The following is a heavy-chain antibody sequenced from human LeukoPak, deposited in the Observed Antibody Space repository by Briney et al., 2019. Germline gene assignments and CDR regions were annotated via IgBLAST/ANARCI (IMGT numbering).Heavy chain of an antibody. Sequence: ASVKVSCKASGYTFTSYGISWVRQAPGQGLEWMGWISAYNGNTNYAQKLRGRVTMTTDTSTSTAYMELRSLRSDDTAVYYCAFGAHSSSWYLGDYWGQGTLVTVSS. CDR3: AFGAHSSSWYLGDY. J-gene: IGHJ4*02. V-gene: IGHV1-18*01. D-gene: IGHD6-13*01. CDR2: ISAYNGNT. CDR1: GYTFTSYG.